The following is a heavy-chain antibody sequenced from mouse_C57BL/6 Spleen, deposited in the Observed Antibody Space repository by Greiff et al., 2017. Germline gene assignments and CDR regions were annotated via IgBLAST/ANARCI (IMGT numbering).Heavy chain of an antibody. CDR3: TRRGLRGFDY. V-gene: IGHV1-15*01. CDR2: IDPETGGT. CDR1: GYTFTDYE. J-gene: IGHJ2*01. D-gene: IGHD2-4*01. Sequence: LVESGAELVRPGASVTLSCKASGYTFTDYEMHWVKQTPVHGLEWIGAIDPETGGTAYNQKFKGKAILTADKSSSTAYMELRSLTSEDSAVYYCTRRGLRGFDYWGQGTTLTVSS.